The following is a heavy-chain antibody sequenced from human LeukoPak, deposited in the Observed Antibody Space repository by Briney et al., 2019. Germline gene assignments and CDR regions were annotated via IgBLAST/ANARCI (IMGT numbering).Heavy chain of an antibody. CDR1: GGSISSYY. D-gene: IGHD2-15*01. CDR2: IYYSGST. V-gene: IGHV4-59*01. CDR3: ATTREDDYFDY. J-gene: IGHJ4*02. Sequence: SETLSLTCTVSGGSISSYYWSWIRQPPGKGLEWIGYIYYSGSTNYNPSLKSRVTISVDTSKNQFFLKLSSVTAADTAVYYCATTREDDYFDYWGQGTLVTVSS.